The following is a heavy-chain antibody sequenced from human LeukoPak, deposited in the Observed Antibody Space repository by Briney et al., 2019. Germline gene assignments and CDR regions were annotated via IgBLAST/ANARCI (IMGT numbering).Heavy chain of an antibody. D-gene: IGHD2-2*02. J-gene: IGHJ3*02. Sequence: PGGSLRLSCAASGFTFSSYAMSWVRQAPGKGLEWVSAISGSGGSTYYADSVKGRFTISRDNSKNTLYLQINSLRAEDTAVYYCATPLMVVVSGAIPDAFDNWGQGTMVTVSS. CDR3: ATPLMVVVSGAIPDAFDN. CDR1: GFTFSSYA. CDR2: ISGSGGST. V-gene: IGHV3-23*01.